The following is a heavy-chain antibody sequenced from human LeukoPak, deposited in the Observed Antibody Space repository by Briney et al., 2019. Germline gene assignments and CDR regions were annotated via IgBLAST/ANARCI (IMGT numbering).Heavy chain of an antibody. Sequence: PSGTLSLTCGASDGSLDIYYWTFVRQPPGKGLQWIGEITYRGSPYYHPSLKSRVTISIDASQRHVSLTLNSVTAADTAVYYCATYGGDWKFDSWGQGTLVTVSS. CDR3: ATYGGDWKFDS. CDR1: DGSLDIYY. V-gene: IGHV4-34*01. CDR2: ITYRGSP. J-gene: IGHJ4*02. D-gene: IGHD2-21*01.